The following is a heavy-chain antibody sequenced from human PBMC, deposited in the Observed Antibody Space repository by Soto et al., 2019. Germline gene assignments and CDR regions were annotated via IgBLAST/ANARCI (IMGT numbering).Heavy chain of an antibody. CDR1: GFTFSSYG. D-gene: IGHD3-22*01. CDR2: ISYDGSNK. J-gene: IGHJ4*02. Sequence: GGSLRLSCAASGFTFSSYGMHWVRQAPGKGLEWVAVISYDGSNKYYADSVKGRFTISRDNSKNTLYLQMNSLRAEDTAVYYCAKFYYDSSGYYAPGYWGQGTLVTVSS. CDR3: AKFYYDSSGYYAPGY. V-gene: IGHV3-30*18.